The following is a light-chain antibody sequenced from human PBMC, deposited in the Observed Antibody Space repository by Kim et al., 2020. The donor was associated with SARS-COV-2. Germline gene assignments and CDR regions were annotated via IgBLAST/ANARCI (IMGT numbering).Light chain of an antibody. J-gene: IGKJ4*01. V-gene: IGKV3-15*01. CDR1: QSANSN. CDR2: DAS. CDR3: QQYDKWPLT. Sequence: VSPGKRATLSCRPSQSANSNLAWYQQKPGQAPRLLIYDASTRATDIPARFSGSGSGTDFTLTISCLQSEDFAVYYCQQYDKWPLTFGGGTKVDIK.